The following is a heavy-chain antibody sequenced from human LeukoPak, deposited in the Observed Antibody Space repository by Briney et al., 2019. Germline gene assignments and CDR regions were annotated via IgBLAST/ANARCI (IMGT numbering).Heavy chain of an antibody. CDR3: AKASAMIVVVSKHFDY. CDR1: GFTFSTYA. J-gene: IGHJ4*02. Sequence: GGSLRLSCAASGFTFSTYAMSWVRQAPGKGLEWVSAISGSGGSTYYADSVKGRFTISRDNSKNTLYLQMNSLRAEDTAVYYCAKASAMIVVVSKHFDYWGQGTLVTVSS. CDR2: ISGSGGST. D-gene: IGHD3-22*01. V-gene: IGHV3-23*01.